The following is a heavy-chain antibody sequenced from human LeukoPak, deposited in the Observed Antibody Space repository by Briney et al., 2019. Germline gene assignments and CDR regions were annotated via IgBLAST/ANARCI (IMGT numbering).Heavy chain of an antibody. CDR1: GFTLSSYA. D-gene: IGHD2-2*01. J-gene: IGHJ6*04. Sequence: GGSLRLSCAASGFTLSSYAMSWVRQAPGKGLDWVSAICASGGSTYYADSVKGRFTISRDTSKNTLYLQMNSLRAEDTAVYYCARANLVVVPTAIYYYGMDVWGKGTTVTVSS. CDR2: ICASGGST. V-gene: IGHV3-23*01. CDR3: ARANLVVVPTAIYYYGMDV.